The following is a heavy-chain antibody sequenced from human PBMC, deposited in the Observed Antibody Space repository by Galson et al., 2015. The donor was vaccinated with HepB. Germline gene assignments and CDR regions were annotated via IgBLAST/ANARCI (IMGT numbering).Heavy chain of an antibody. CDR2: IKNKSDGGTT. J-gene: IGHJ4*02. D-gene: IGHD3-22*01. Sequence: SLRLSCAASGFTLSNAGMSWVRQAPGKGLEWVALIKNKSDGGTTEYATPVNGRFTISRDDLKHTLYLEMNSLHTEDTAVYYRTTLTMILCHPDYWGQGTLVTVSS. V-gene: IGHV3-15*01. CDR1: GFTLSNAG. CDR3: TTLTMILCHPDY.